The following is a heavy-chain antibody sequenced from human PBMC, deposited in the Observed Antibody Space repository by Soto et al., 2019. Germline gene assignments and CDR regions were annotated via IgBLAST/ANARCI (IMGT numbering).Heavy chain of an antibody. CDR3: GRGQTAIDV. J-gene: IGHJ6*02. Sequence: SETLSLTCSVSGGTITRGDHFWSWVRQSPGKGLEWLGYIYYSGSTYYNPSLKGRVMMTIDTSKHQVSLNLSSVTAADTAVFYCGRGQTAIDVWGQGTTVTVSS. CDR2: IYYSGST. D-gene: IGHD5-18*01. CDR1: GGTITRGDHF. V-gene: IGHV4-30-4*01.